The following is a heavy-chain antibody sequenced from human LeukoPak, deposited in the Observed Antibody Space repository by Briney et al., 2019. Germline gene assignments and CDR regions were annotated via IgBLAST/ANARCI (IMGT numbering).Heavy chain of an antibody. CDR2: IYYSGST. CDR3: ARGGSSGWYGRANYYYYYYMDV. D-gene: IGHD6-19*01. CDR1: GGSISSYY. V-gene: IGHV4-59*01. J-gene: IGHJ6*03. Sequence: SETLSLTCTVSGGSISSYYWSWIRQPPGKGLEWIGYIYYSGSTNYNPSLKSRVTISVDTSKNQFSLKLSSVTAADTAVYYCARGGSSGWYGRANYYYYYYMDVWGKGTTVTVSS.